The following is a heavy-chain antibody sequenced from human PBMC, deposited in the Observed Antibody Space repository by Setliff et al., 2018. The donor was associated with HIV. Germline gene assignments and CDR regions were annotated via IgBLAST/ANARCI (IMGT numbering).Heavy chain of an antibody. CDR1: GFTFRNYK. D-gene: IGHD3-10*01. V-gene: IGHV3-48*03. CDR3: ARAFGYYNMYNGSPVYGMDV. J-gene: IGHJ6*02. CDR2: ISIGSGGAI. Sequence: GGSLRLSCAASGFTFRNYKFNWVRQAPGRGLEWVSSISIGSGGAIDYADSVQGRFTISRDNSKNSLYLQMNSLRVEDTAVYYCARAFGYYNMYNGSPVYGMDVWGQGTTVTVSS.